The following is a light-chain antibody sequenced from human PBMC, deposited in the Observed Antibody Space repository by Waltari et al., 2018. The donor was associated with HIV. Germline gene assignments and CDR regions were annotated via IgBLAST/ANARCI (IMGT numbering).Light chain of an antibody. CDR2: EVN. J-gene: IGLJ2*01. CDR3: CSYAGSSTSVV. V-gene: IGLV2-23*02. Sequence: QSALTQSASVSGSPGQSLTISCTGTSSDVGSYNPVPWYQHHPGKAPKLMIYEVNKRPSGVSNRFSGSKSGNTPSLTISGLQAEDEADYYCCSYAGSSTSVVFGGGTKLTVL. CDR1: SSDVGSYNP.